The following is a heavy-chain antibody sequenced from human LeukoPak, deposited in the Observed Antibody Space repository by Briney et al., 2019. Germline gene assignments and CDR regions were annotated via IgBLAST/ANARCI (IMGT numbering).Heavy chain of an antibody. D-gene: IGHD2-2*01. V-gene: IGHV1-69*05. CDR3: ARDIVVVPAATTRDYYYYMDV. J-gene: IGHJ6*03. CDR2: IIPIFGTA. Sequence: SVKVSCKASGYTFTSYAISWVRQAPGQGPEWMGRIIPIFGTANYAQKFQGRVTITTDESTSTAYMELSSLRSEDTAVYYCARDIVVVPAATTRDYYYYMDVWGKGTTVTVSS. CDR1: GYTFTSYA.